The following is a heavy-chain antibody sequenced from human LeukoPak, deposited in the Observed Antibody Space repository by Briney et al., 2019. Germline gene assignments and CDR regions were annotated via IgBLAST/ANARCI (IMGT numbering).Heavy chain of an antibody. CDR3: ARLYYGSGRSTAVPHYYYYYMDV. CDR2: MNPNSGNT. Sequence: ASVKVSCKASGYTFTSYDINWVRQATGQGLEWMGWMNPNSGNTGYAQRFQGRVTMTRNTSISTAYMELSSLRSEDTAVYYCARLYYGSGRSTAVPHYYYYYMDVWGKGTTVTISS. D-gene: IGHD3-10*01. V-gene: IGHV1-8*01. J-gene: IGHJ6*03. CDR1: GYTFTSYD.